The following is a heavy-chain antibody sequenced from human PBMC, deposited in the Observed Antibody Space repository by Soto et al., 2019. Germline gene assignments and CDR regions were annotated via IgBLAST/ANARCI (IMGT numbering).Heavy chain of an antibody. D-gene: IGHD3-22*01. CDR1: GCSISSYY. CDR2: IYYSGST. V-gene: IGHV4-59*01. Sequence: XETLSLTCTVSGCSISSYYWSWIRQPPGKGLEWIGYIYYSGSTNYNPSLKSRVTISVDTSKNQFSLKLSSVTAADTAVYYCARPYYYDSSSESGAFDIWGQGTMVTVSS. CDR3: ARPYYYDSSSESGAFDI. J-gene: IGHJ3*02.